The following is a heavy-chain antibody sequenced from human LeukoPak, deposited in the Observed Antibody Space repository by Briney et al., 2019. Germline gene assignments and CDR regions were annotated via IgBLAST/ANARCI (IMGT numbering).Heavy chain of an antibody. D-gene: IGHD5-24*01. CDR2: IIPSGHTT. CDR3: AKDDRWLQFCC. J-gene: IGHJ4*02. V-gene: IGHV3-23*01. Sequence: PGGSLRLSCTASGFTFGDYAMSWVRRAPGKVLEWVSGIIPSGHTTYYADSVRGRFTISRDNSRNTVYLQMNSLRAEDTAVYYCAKDDRWLQFCCWGQGTLVTVSA. CDR1: GFTFGDYA.